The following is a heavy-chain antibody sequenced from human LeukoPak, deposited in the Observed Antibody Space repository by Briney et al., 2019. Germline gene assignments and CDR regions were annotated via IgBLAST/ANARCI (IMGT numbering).Heavy chain of an antibody. Sequence: IPSETLSLTCTVSGGSISSSSYYWGWIRQPPGKGLEWIGSIYYSGSTYYNPSLKSRLTMSVDTSRNQFSLNLDSVTAADTAVYFCAREIIWGGYRRLYYFDSWGQGTLVTVSS. CDR1: GGSISSSSYY. CDR2: IYYSGST. J-gene: IGHJ4*02. V-gene: IGHV4-39*07. D-gene: IGHD3-16*02. CDR3: AREIIWGGYRRLYYFDS.